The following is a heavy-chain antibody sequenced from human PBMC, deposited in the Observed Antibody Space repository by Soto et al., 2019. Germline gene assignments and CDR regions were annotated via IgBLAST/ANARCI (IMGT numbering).Heavy chain of an antibody. CDR1: GGSISSGDYY. D-gene: IGHD2-21*01. J-gene: IGHJ5*02. V-gene: IGHV4-30-4*01. CDR3: ARELVIGDNWFDP. CDR2: IYYSGST. Sequence: SETLSLTCTFSGGSISSGDYYWSWIRQPPGKGLEWIGYIYYSGSTYYNPSLKSRVTISVDTSKNQFSLKLSSVTAADTAVYYCARELVIGDNWFDPWGQGTLVTVSS.